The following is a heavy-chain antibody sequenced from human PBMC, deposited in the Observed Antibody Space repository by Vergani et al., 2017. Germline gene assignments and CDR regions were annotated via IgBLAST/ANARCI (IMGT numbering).Heavy chain of an antibody. CDR2: IRPKTDGETT. V-gene: IGHV3-15*01. CDR1: GFTFNSAW. J-gene: IGHJ4*02. Sequence: EVQPVESGGGLVKPGGSLRLSCTTSGFTFNSAWMSWVRQAPGKGLEWVARIRPKTDGETTDYAAPVKGRFTISRDDSKNTLYLQMNSLKTADTAVYYCTTPTKWKLRYFFDYWGQGTLVTVSS. CDR3: TTPTKWKLRYFFDY. D-gene: IGHD3-9*01.